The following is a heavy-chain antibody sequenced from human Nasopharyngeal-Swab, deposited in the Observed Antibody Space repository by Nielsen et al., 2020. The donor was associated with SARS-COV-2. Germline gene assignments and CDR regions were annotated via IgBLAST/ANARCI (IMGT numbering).Heavy chain of an antibody. CDR2: IKQDGSEK. D-gene: IGHD4-11*01. J-gene: IGHJ4*02. V-gene: IGHV3-7*01. Sequence: GGSLGLSCATSGFTFSTYWMTWVRQAPGKGLEWVANIKQDGSEKYYMDSVKGRFTISRDNAKSSLFLEMNSLRVEDTALYYCATDGYSFGYDRGYWGQGTLVIVSS. CDR3: ATDGYSFGYDRGY. CDR1: GFTFSTYW.